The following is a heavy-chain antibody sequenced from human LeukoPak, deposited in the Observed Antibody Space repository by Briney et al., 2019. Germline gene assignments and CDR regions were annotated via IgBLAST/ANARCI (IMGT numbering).Heavy chain of an antibody. D-gene: IGHD3-9*01. J-gene: IGHJ4*02. V-gene: IGHV3-48*03. CDR2: ISSSGSTI. Sequence: GGSLRLSCEASGFTFSAYAMNWVRQAPGKGLEWVSYISSSGSTIYYADSVKGRFTISRDNAKNSLYLQMNSLRAEDTAVYYCARGLTYYDILTGYHDRLDYFDYWGQGTLVTVST. CDR1: GFTFSAYA. CDR3: ARGLTYYDILTGYHDRLDYFDY.